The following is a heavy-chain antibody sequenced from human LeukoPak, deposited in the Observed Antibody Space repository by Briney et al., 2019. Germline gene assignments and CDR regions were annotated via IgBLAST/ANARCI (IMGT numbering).Heavy chain of an antibody. J-gene: IGHJ5*02. CDR3: ASGGVVNWFDP. CDR1: GFTFSSYE. CDR2: ISSSGSTI. Sequence: PGGSLRLSCAASGFTFSSYEMNWVRQAPGKGLEGVSYISSSGSTIYYADSVKGRFTISRDNAKNSLYLQMNSLRAEDTAVYYCASGGVVNWFDPWGQGTLVTVSS. V-gene: IGHV3-48*03. D-gene: IGHD3-3*01.